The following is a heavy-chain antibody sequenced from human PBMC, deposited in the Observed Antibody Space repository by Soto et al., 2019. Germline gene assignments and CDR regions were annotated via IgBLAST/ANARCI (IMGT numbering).Heavy chain of an antibody. CDR2: IIPVFQTA. J-gene: IGHJ4*02. CDR3: ARGGSGYTCFNEF. Sequence: QEQLVQSGAEVKKPGSSVKVSCKASGGLFSSYPISWVRRVPGQGLECMGGIIPVFQTAYYTQRFHGRVTITADESTNTAYMELSSLRSEDTAIYYCARGGSGYTCFNEFWGQGTLVTVSS. CDR1: GGLFSSYP. V-gene: IGHV1-69*01. D-gene: IGHD3-22*01.